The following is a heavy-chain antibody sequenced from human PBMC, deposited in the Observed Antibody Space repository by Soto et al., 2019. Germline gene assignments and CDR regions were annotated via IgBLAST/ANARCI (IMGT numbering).Heavy chain of an antibody. CDR1: GGSISSDDYY. Sequence: PSETLSLTCTVSGGSISSDDYYWSWIRQAPGRGLEWIGYIHSSGSIYYNPSLKSRATMSIDTAGNQFSLKVSSVTVADTAVYYCARGGGVVRGILPLKISTKKSTQRANWFDPWGQGTLVTVSS. CDR2: IHSSGSI. J-gene: IGHJ5*02. D-gene: IGHD3-10*01. CDR3: ARGGGVVRGILPLKISTKKSTQRANWFDP. V-gene: IGHV4-30-4*01.